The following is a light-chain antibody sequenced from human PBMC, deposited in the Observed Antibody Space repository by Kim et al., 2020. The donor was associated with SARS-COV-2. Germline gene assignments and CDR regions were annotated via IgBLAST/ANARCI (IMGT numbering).Light chain of an antibody. V-gene: IGLV2-14*03. CDR1: SSDVGGYNY. Sequence: PGQSITISCTGTSSDVGGYNYVSWYQQYPGKAPKLMIYDVRKRPSGVSNRFSASKSGNTASLTISGLQAEDEADYYCSSYTNSSTVFGGGTKLTVL. CDR3: SSYTNSSTV. J-gene: IGLJ3*02. CDR2: DVR.